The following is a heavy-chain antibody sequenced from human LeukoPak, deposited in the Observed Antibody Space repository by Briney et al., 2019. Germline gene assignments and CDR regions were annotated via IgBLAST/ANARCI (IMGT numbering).Heavy chain of an antibody. V-gene: IGHV3-48*03. CDR3: AELGITMIGGV. D-gene: IGHD3-10*02. Sequence: GGSLRLSCAASGFTFSSYEMNWVRQAPGKGLEWVPYISSSGSTIYYADSVKGRFTISRDNAKHSLYLQMNSLRAEDTAVYYCAELGITMIGGVWGKGTTVTVSS. J-gene: IGHJ6*04. CDR1: GFTFSSYE. CDR2: ISSSGSTI.